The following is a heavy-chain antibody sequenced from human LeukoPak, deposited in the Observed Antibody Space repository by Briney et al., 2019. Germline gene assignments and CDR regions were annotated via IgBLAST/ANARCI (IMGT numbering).Heavy chain of an antibody. J-gene: IGHJ5*02. CDR3: ARVMAARQDNWFDP. CDR2: INPNSGGT. CDR1: GYTFTGYY. V-gene: IGHV1-2*02. Sequence: ASVKVSSKASGYTFTGYYMHWVRQAPGQGLEWMGWINPNSGGTNYAQKFQGRVTMTRDTSISTAYMELSRLRSDDTAVYYCARVMAARQDNWFDPWGQGTLVTVSS. D-gene: IGHD6-6*01.